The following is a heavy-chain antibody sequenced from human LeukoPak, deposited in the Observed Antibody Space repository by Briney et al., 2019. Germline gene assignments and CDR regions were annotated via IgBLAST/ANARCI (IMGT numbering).Heavy chain of an antibody. Sequence: ASVKVSCKASGYIFTSYFLYWVRQAPGQGLEWMGLINPSGGSTRYAQKFQGRVTMTRDTSTGTVYMELSSLRSEDAAVYYCARGVHKFYYDSSDYQPYAFDIWGQGTMVTISS. V-gene: IGHV1-46*01. CDR2: INPSGGST. J-gene: IGHJ3*02. CDR1: GYIFTSYF. D-gene: IGHD3-22*01. CDR3: ARGVHKFYYDSSDYQPYAFDI.